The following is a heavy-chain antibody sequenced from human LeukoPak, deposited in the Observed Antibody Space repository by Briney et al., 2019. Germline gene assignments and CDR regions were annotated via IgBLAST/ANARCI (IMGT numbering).Heavy chain of an antibody. CDR1: GYTFTSYA. D-gene: IGHD1-26*01. CDR2: INAGNGNT. CDR3: ARDGLSGSYMRGGYYMDV. Sequence: GASVKVSCKASGYTFTSYAMHWVRQAPGQRLEWMGWINAGNGNTKYSQEFQGRVTITRDTSASTVYMELSSLRSEDMAVYYCARDGLSGSYMRGGYYMDVWGKGTTVTVSS. V-gene: IGHV1-3*03. J-gene: IGHJ6*03.